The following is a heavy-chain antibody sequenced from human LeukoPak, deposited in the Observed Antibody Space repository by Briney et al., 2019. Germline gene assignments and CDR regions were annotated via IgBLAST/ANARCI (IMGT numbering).Heavy chain of an antibody. CDR2: MNHDGSDQ. D-gene: IGHD2-2*01. V-gene: IGHV3-7*01. Sequence: PGGSLRLSCAASGFTFSNYAMNWVRQAPGKGLEWVAYMNHDGSDQSHVDSVRGRFTISRDNAKNSLYLQMNSLRVEDTAVYYCARAAVYCSSSTCRTNFDSWGQGTLVTVSS. CDR3: ARAAVYCSSSTCRTNFDS. J-gene: IGHJ4*02. CDR1: GFTFSNYA.